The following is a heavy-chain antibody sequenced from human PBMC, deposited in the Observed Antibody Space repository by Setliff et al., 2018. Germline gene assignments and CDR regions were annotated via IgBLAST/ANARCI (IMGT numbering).Heavy chain of an antibody. CDR2: IYHSGST. V-gene: IGHV4-4*02. D-gene: IGHD6-6*01. CDR1: GGSISSSNW. Sequence: SETLSLTCAVSGGSISSSNWWSWVRRPPGKGLEWIGEIYHSGSTNYNPSLKSRVTISVDKSKNQFSLKLSSVTAADTAVYYCARARSQNWYFDLWGRGTLVTVSS. J-gene: IGHJ2*01. CDR3: ARARSQNWYFDL.